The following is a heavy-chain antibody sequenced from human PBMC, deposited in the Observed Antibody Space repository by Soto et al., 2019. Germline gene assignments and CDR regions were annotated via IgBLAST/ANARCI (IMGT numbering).Heavy chain of an antibody. Sequence: ASVKVSCKASGYTFTSYAMHWVRQAPGQRLEWMGWINAGNGNTKYSQKFQGRVTITRDTSASTAYMELSSLRSEDTAVYYCAREVQSDYDFWSGYSYLNWFDPWAQGTLVTVSS. D-gene: IGHD3-3*01. CDR2: INAGNGNT. J-gene: IGHJ5*02. V-gene: IGHV1-3*01. CDR3: AREVQSDYDFWSGYSYLNWFDP. CDR1: GYTFTSYA.